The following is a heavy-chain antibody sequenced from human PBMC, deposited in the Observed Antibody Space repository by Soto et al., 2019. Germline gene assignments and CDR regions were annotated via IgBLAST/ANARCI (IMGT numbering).Heavy chain of an antibody. V-gene: IGHV3-66*01. CDR1: GFTVSNLY. CDR3: ARDTLGGAYDFLH. Sequence: EVQLVESGGGLVQPGGSLRLSCAASGFTVSNLYMTWVRQAPGKGLQWVAVISSGGSTYCADSVKGRFTISRDNSKNTLYLEMNSLRAEDTAVYYCARDTLGGAYDFLHGGQGTLVTVSS. J-gene: IGHJ4*02. D-gene: IGHD3-3*01. CDR2: ISSGGST.